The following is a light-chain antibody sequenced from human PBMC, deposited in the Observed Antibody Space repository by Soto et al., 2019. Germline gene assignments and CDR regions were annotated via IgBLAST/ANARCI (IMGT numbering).Light chain of an antibody. J-gene: IGKJ1*01. CDR2: AAS. Sequence: DIQLTQSPSFLSASVGDRVTITCRASQGISSYLAWYQQKPGKAPKLLIYAASTLQSGVPSRFSGSGSGTEFTLTISSLQPEDFATYFCQQSYSRPRTFGQGTRWIS. CDR3: QQSYSRPRT. CDR1: QGISSY. V-gene: IGKV1-9*01.